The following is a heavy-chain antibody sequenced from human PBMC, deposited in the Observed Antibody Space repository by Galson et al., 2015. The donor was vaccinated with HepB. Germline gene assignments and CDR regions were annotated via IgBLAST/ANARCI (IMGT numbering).Heavy chain of an antibody. CDR1: GGSISSSSYY. CDR2: IYYSGST. J-gene: IGHJ4*02. V-gene: IGHV4-39*07. Sequence: ETLSLTCTVSGGSISSSSYYWGWIRQPPGKGLEWIGSIYYSGSTYYNPSLKSRVTISVDTSKNQFSLKLSSVTAADTAVYYCAREQTRWIQLSYFDYWGQGTLVTVSS. CDR3: AREQTRWIQLSYFDY. D-gene: IGHD5-18*01.